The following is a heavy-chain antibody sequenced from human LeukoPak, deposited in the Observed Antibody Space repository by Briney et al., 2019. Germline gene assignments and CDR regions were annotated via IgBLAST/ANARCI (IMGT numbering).Heavy chain of an antibody. CDR1: GASVRGYY. CDR3: ARGYGSGSYNNFNK. J-gene: IGHJ4*02. CDR2: IHYTGNT. D-gene: IGHD3-10*01. Sequence: SETLSLTCTVSGASVRGYYWSWIRQPPGKGLEWIGYIHYTGNTDYNPSLTSRVTMSVDTSKNQFSLMLTSVTAADTAVYYCARGYGSGSYNNFNKWGQGLLVAVSS. V-gene: IGHV4-59*02.